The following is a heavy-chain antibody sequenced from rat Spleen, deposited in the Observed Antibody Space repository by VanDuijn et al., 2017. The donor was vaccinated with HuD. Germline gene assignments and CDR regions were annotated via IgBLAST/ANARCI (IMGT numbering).Heavy chain of an antibody. CDR2: INYDGSRT. CDR1: GFTFSNCY. Sequence: EVQLVESGGGLVQPGRSMKLSCAASGFTFSNCYMAWVRQAPTKGLEWVATINYDGSRTDYRDSVKGRFTISRDNAKSTLYLQMDSLRSEDTATYYCARSVFDYWGQGVMVTVSS. J-gene: IGHJ2*01. V-gene: IGHV5-7*01. CDR3: ARSVFDY.